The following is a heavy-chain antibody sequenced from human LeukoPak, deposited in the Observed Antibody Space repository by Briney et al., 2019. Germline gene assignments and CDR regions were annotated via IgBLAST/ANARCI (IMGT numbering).Heavy chain of an antibody. J-gene: IGHJ4*02. Sequence: PGGSLRLSCAASGFTFSRYWMQWVRQAPGKGLVWVSRIHKDGTSPIYADSVKGRFTISIDNAENTLSLQMNSLRAEDTAVYFCAREAYGTGNYYSDSWGQGILVTVSS. CDR3: AREAYGTGNYYSDS. V-gene: IGHV3-74*01. D-gene: IGHD3-10*01. CDR2: IHKDGTSP. CDR1: GFTFSRYW.